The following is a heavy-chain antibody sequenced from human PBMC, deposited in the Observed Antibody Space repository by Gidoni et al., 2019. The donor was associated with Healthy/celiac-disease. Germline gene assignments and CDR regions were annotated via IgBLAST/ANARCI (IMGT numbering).Heavy chain of an antibody. Sequence: EVQLVQSGAEVNKPGASLKISCKGSGYSFTSYWIGWVRQMPGKGLEWMGIIYPGDSDTRYSPSFQGQVTISADKSISTAYLQWSSLKASDTAMYYCARGNYDILTGYYPFFDYWGQGTLVTVSS. D-gene: IGHD3-9*01. CDR1: GYSFTSYW. CDR2: IYPGDSDT. CDR3: ARGNYDILTGYYPFFDY. V-gene: IGHV5-51*01. J-gene: IGHJ4*02.